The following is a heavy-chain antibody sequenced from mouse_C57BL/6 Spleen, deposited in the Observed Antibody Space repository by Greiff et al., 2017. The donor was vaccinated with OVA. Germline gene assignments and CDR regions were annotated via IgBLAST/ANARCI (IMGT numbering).Heavy chain of an antibody. CDR2: IDPETGGT. Sequence: VKLMESGAELVRPGASVTLSCKASGYTFTDYEMHWVKQTPVHGLEWIGAIDPETGGTAYNQKFKGKAILTADKSSSTAYMELRSLTSEDSAVYYCTRGFTTVVPDYFDYWGQGTTLTVSS. D-gene: IGHD1-1*01. CDR1: GYTFTDYE. V-gene: IGHV1-15*01. CDR3: TRGFTTVVPDYFDY. J-gene: IGHJ2*01.